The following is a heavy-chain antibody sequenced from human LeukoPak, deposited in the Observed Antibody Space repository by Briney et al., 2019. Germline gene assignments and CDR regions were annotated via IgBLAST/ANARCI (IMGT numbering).Heavy chain of an antibody. Sequence: PGGSLRLSCAASGFTFSSYGMHWVRQVPGKGLEWVAVISYDGSNKYYADSVKGRFTISRDNSKNTLYLQMNSLRAEDTAVYYCAAREVFDYWGQGTLVTVSS. CDR1: GFTFSSYG. V-gene: IGHV3-30*03. J-gene: IGHJ4*02. CDR2: ISYDGSNK. CDR3: AAREVFDY.